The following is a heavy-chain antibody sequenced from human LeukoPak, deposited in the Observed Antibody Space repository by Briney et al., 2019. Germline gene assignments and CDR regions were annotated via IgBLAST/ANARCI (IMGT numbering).Heavy chain of an antibody. CDR1: GFTFSSYG. Sequence: PGGSLRLSCAASGFTFSSYGMHWVRQAPGKGLEWVAVIWYDGSNKYYADSVKGRFTISRDNSKNTLYLQMNSLRAEDTAVYYCARDGGGWSSYYYYGMDVWGQGTTVTVSS. CDR2: IWYDGSNK. J-gene: IGHJ6*02. V-gene: IGHV3-33*01. D-gene: IGHD6-19*01. CDR3: ARDGGGWSSYYYYGMDV.